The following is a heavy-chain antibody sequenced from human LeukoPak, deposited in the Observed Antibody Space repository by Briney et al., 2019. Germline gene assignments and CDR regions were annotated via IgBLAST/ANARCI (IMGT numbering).Heavy chain of an antibody. CDR2: IFYSGSN. V-gene: IGHV4-59*08. D-gene: IGHD4-23*01. CDR1: GASISNYY. J-gene: IGHJ2*01. Sequence: SETLSLTCTVSGASISNYYWSWIRQPPGKGLEWIGYIFYSGSNKFNPSLKSRVTISLDTSKNQFSLQLRSVTAADTAVYYCARFTTVVPAFWYFDLWGRGTLVTASS. CDR3: ARFTTVVPAFWYFDL.